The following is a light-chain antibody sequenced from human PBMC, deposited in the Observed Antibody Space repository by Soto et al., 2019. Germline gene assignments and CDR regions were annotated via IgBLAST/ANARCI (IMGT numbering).Light chain of an antibody. Sequence: DIQMTQSPSTLSGSVGDRVTITCRASQTISSWLAWYQQKPGKAPKLLIYKASTLKSGVPSRFSGSGSGTEFTLTNSSLQPDDFATYYCQHYNSYSEACGQGTKVDSK. CDR3: QHYNSYSEA. V-gene: IGKV1-5*03. CDR2: KAS. CDR1: QTISSW. J-gene: IGKJ1*01.